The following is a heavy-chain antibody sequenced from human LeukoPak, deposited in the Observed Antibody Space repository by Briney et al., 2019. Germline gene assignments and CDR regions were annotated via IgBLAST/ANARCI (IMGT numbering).Heavy chain of an antibody. V-gene: IGHV4-39*07. CDR3: AGVPIMIFGLNYHYMDV. Sequence: SETLSLTCTVSGDSINTNNYYWGWIRQPPGKGLDWIGSIFYSGTSYYNPSLKSRVSISLDTSKNQFSLKLRSVTAADTAMFYCAGVPIMIFGLNYHYMDVRGTGTTVTVSS. D-gene: IGHD3/OR15-3a*01. CDR1: GDSINTNNYY. J-gene: IGHJ6*03. CDR2: IFYSGTS.